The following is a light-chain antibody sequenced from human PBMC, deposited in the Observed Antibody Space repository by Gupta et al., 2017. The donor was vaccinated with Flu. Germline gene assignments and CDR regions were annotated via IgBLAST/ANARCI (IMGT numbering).Light chain of an antibody. CDR1: KLGNKY. CDR3: QAWDSSFAV. CDR2: ADK. J-gene: IGLJ3*02. Sequence: SHELTQPPSVSVSPGQTATITCSGDKLGNKYACWYQQKPGQSPVLVIYADKRRPSGIPARFAGSNSGNTATLTISGTQTVDEADYYCQAWDSSFAVFGGGTKLIFL. V-gene: IGLV3-1*01.